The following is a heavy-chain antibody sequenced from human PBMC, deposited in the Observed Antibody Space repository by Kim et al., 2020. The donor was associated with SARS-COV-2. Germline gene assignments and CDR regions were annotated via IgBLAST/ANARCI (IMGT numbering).Heavy chain of an antibody. D-gene: IGHD6-13*01. CDR3: AGDVFGSSDY. J-gene: IGHJ4*02. Sequence: TNDNPSLKSRVTISVDTSKNQFSLKLSAVTAADTAVYYCAGDVFGSSDYWGQGTLVTVSS. CDR2: T. V-gene: IGHV4-59*01.